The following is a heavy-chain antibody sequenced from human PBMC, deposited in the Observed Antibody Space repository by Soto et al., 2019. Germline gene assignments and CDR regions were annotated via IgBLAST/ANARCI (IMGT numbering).Heavy chain of an antibody. Sequence: EVQLVESGGGLVQPGGSLRLSCAASGFTVSSNFMSWVRQAPGKGLEWVSVIYSGGTTYYADSVKGRFTISRHNSKNTLYLQMNSRIAEDTAVYYCARGAGYSRGWYDYWGQGTLVTVCS. V-gene: IGHV3-53*04. CDR2: IYSGGTT. D-gene: IGHD6-19*01. CDR1: GFTVSSNF. CDR3: ARGAGYSRGWYDY. J-gene: IGHJ4*02.